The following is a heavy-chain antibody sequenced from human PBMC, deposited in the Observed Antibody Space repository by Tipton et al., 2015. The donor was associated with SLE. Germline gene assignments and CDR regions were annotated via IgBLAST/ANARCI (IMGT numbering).Heavy chain of an antibody. J-gene: IGHJ4*02. CDR1: GGSISSSSSY. D-gene: IGHD6-13*01. CDR2: LYHTGST. CDR3: ARGRSRSSVAPPVY. V-gene: IGHV4-39*07. Sequence: TLSLTCTVSGGSISSSSSYSGWIRQPPGKGLEWIGSLYHTGSTYYNPSLKSRVTISVDTSKNQFSLKLSSVTAADTAVYYCARGRSRSSVAPPVYWGQGTLLTVSS.